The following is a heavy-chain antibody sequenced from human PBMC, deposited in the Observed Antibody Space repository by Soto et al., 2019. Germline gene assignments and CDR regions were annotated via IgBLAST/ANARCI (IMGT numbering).Heavy chain of an antibody. CDR1: GFTFSSYA. Sequence: GGSLRLSCAASGFTFSSYAMHWVRQAPGKGLEWVAVISYDGSNKYYADSVKGRFTISRDNSKNTLYLQMNSLRAEDTAVYYCARVRGELLRSYYYGMDVWGQGTTVTVSS. V-gene: IGHV3-30-3*01. J-gene: IGHJ6*02. CDR2: ISYDGSNK. D-gene: IGHD3-10*01. CDR3: ARVRGELLRSYYYGMDV.